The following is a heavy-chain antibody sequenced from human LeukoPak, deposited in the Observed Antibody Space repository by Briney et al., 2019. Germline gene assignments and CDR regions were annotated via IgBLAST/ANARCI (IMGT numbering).Heavy chain of an antibody. CDR3: TRSGSPYFRPGNN. CDR1: GFTFSSYG. V-gene: IGHV3-33*01. D-gene: IGHD1-26*01. CDR2: IWYDGSNK. J-gene: IGHJ4*02. Sequence: GGSLRLSCAASGFTFSSYGMHWVRQAPGKGLEWVAVIWYDGSNKYYADSVKGRFTISRDNSKNTLYLQMNSLKTEDTAVYYCTRSGSPYFRPGNNWGQGTLVTVSS.